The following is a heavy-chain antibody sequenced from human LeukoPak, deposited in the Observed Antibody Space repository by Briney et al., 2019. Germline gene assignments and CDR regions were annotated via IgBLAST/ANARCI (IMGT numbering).Heavy chain of an antibody. CDR2: IYYSGST. CDR1: GVSISSYY. CDR3: ARARVQLWSYGMDV. V-gene: IGHV4-59*01. J-gene: IGHJ6*02. D-gene: IGHD5-18*01. Sequence: TAAETLSLTCTVSGVSISSYYWSWIRQPPGKGLEWIGYIYYSGSTNYNPSLKSRVTISVDTSKNQFSLKLSSVTAADTAVYYCARARVQLWSYGMDVWGQGTTVTVSS.